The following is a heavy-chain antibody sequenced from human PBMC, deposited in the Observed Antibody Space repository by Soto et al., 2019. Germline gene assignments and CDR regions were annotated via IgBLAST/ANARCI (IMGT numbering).Heavy chain of an antibody. V-gene: IGHV2-5*02. D-gene: IGHD5-12*01. CDR1: GFSLSTSGVG. CDR2: IYWDDDK. J-gene: IGHJ5*02. Sequence: SGPTLVNPTQTLTLTCTFSGFSLSTSGVGVGWIRQPPGKALEWLALIYWDDDKRYSPSLKSRLTITKDTSKNQVILTMTNMDPVDTATYYCAHSALGVYSGYDRSPKTETLQWFDPWGQGTLVTVSS. CDR3: AHSALGVYSGYDRSPKTETLQWFDP.